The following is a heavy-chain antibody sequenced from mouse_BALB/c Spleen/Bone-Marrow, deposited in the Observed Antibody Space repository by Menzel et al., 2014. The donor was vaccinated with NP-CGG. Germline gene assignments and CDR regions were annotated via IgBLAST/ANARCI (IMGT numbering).Heavy chain of an antibody. V-gene: IGHV1S81*02. CDR3: TRGNGLAGFAY. CDR1: GYTFTSYW. J-gene: IGHJ3*01. D-gene: IGHD1-2*01. Sequence: VQLQQSGAELVKPGASVKLSCKASGYTFTSYWMHWVKQRPGQGLEWIGEINPSNGRTNYNEKFKSKATLTVDKSSSSSYMQHSSLTSEASAYYCCTRGNGLAGFAYWGQGTPVTVSS. CDR2: INPSNGRT.